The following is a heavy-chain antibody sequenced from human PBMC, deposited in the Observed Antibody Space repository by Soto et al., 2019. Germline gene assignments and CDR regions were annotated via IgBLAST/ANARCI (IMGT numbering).Heavy chain of an antibody. D-gene: IGHD3-22*01. J-gene: IGHJ5*02. CDR3: ARSWYYYDSSGYYSDNWFDP. Sequence: SLTCTVSGGSISSYYWSWIRQPPGKGLEWIGYIYYSGSTNYNPSLKSRVTISVDTSKNQFSLKLSSVTAADTAVYYCARSWYYYDSSGYYSDNWFDPWGPGALVDVSS. CDR1: GGSISSYY. V-gene: IGHV4-59*01. CDR2: IYYSGST.